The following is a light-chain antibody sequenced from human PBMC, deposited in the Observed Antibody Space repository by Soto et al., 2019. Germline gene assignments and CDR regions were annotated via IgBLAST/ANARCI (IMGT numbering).Light chain of an antibody. CDR2: DAS. Sequence: IRMTQCPSAVSASVGDRVTITCRASQSISSWLAWYQQKPGKAPKLLIYDASSLESGVPSRFSGSGSGTEFTLTSSSLQPNDFAPYYCQQYNSYSPLTFGGGTKVDIK. V-gene: IGKV1-5*01. J-gene: IGKJ4*01. CDR1: QSISSW. CDR3: QQYNSYSPLT.